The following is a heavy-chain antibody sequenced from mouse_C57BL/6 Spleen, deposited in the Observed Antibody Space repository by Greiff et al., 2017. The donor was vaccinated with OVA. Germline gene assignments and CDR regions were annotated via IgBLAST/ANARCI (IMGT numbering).Heavy chain of an antibody. V-gene: IGHV5-16*01. D-gene: IGHD3-2*02. CDR3: ARDEGSGYLDY. CDR2: INYDGSST. Sequence: EVKLMESEGGLVQPGSSMKLSCTASGFTFSDYYMAWVRQVPEKGLEWVANINYDGSSTYYLDSLKSRFIISRDNAKNILYLQMSSLKSEDTATYYCARDEGSGYLDYWGQGTTLTVSS. CDR1: GFTFSDYY. J-gene: IGHJ2*01.